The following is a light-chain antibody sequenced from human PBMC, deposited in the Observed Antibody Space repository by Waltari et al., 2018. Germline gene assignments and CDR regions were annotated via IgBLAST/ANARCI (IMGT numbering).Light chain of an antibody. CDR1: KLGDNY. CDR2: QDT. V-gene: IGLV3-1*01. CDR3: LAWDSSTAWV. Sequence: SYELTQSPSVSVSPGQTARITCSGDKLGDNYASWYQQKPGQSPVLVIYQDTKRPSGIPERFSGSNSGNTATLTISGTQGMDEADYYCLAWDSSTAWVFGGGTKLTVL. J-gene: IGLJ3*02.